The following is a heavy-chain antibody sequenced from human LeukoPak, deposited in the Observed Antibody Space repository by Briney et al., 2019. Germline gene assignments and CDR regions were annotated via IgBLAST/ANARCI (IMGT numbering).Heavy chain of an antibody. CDR3: AKWELLPETAWFDP. Sequence: PGGSLRLSCAASGFTFGSYAMSWVRRAPGKGLEWVSAISGSGGSTYYADSVKGRFTISRDNSKNTLYLQMNSLRAEDTAVYYCAKWELLPETAWFDPWGQGTLVTVSS. V-gene: IGHV3-23*01. CDR1: GFTFGSYA. CDR2: ISGSGGST. J-gene: IGHJ5*02. D-gene: IGHD1-26*01.